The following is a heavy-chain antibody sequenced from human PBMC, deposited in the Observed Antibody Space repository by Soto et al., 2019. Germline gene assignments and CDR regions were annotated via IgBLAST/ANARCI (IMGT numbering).Heavy chain of an antibody. Sequence: QVQLVQSGAEVKKPGSSVKVSCKASGGTLNNYAISWVRQAPGQGLEWMGGIITAFGPGVYAQKFQGRVTITADESTKTGYMELNSLTSEDTADYYCAAGGSWAILDNWGQGTLVTVSS. J-gene: IGHJ4*02. CDR2: IITAFGPG. V-gene: IGHV1-69*01. CDR1: GGTLNNYA. D-gene: IGHD6-13*01. CDR3: AAGGSWAILDN.